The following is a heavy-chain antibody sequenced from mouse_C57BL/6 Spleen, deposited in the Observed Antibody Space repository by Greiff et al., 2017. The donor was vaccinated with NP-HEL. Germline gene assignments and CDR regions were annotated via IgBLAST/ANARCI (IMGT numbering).Heavy chain of an antibody. CDR1: GYTFTSYD. V-gene: IGHV1-85*01. D-gene: IGHD2-2*01. J-gene: IGHJ4*01. CDR3: AREAMVTTDAMDY. Sequence: QVQLQQSGPELVKPGASVKLSCKASGYTFTSYDINWVKQRPGQGLEWIGWIYPRDGSTKYNEKFKAKATVTVDTSSSTAYMELHSLTSEDSAVYFCAREAMVTTDAMDYWGQGTSVTVSS. CDR2: IYPRDGST.